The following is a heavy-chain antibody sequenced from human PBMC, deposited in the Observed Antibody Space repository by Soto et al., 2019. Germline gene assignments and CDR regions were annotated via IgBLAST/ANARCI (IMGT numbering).Heavy chain of an antibody. D-gene: IGHD3-3*01. V-gene: IGHV3-23*01. J-gene: IGHJ4*02. Sequence: GGSLRLSCAASGFTFSSYAMSWVRQAPGKGLEWVSAISGSGGSTYYADSVKGRFTISRDNSKNTLYLQMNSLRAEDTAVYYCAKDRGKSYYDFWSGPFDYWGQGTLVTVSS. CDR1: GFTFSSYA. CDR2: ISGSGGST. CDR3: AKDRGKSYYDFWSGPFDY.